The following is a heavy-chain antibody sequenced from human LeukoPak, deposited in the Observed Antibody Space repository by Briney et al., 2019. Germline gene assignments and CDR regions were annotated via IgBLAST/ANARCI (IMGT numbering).Heavy chain of an antibody. CDR1: GLTFDIYS. J-gene: IGHJ4*02. CDR2: ISNSGGIT. CDR3: ARDYSNYQ. Sequence: GGSLRLSCEASGLTFDIYSMSWVRQAPGKGLEWVADISNSGGITMYADSVKGRFTISRDNAKNSLYLQMNSLRAEDTAVYYCARDYSNYQWGQGTLVTVSS. V-gene: IGHV3-21*01. D-gene: IGHD4-11*01.